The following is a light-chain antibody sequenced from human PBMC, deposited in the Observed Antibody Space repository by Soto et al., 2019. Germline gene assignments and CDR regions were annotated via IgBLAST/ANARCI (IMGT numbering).Light chain of an antibody. J-gene: IGLJ1*01. CDR1: KLGDKY. CDR2: QDN. CDR3: ALFMGNGISV. Sequence: SYELTQPPSVSVSPGQTASITCSGDKLGDKYVHWYQHKPGQSPTLVIYQDNKRPSGIPERFSGSNSGNTAALTITGAQADDESDYYCALFMGNGISVFGTGTKLTVL. V-gene: IGLV3-1*01.